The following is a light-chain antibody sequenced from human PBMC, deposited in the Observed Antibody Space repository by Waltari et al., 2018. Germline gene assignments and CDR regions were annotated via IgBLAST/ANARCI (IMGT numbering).Light chain of an antibody. CDR2: GFN. Sequence: QSAPTQPASVSGSPGQSITISCTGTSSDVGAYDFVSWHQQYPGKAPKVMIYGFNNRPSGVSNRFSGSKSGNTASLIISGLQADDEADYYCSSYTTSGTLVFGTGTKVTVL. CDR3: SSYTTSGTLV. V-gene: IGLV2-14*01. CDR1: SSDVGAYDF. J-gene: IGLJ1*01.